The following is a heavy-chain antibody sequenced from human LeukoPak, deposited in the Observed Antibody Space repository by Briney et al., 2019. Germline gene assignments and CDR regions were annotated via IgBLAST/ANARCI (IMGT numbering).Heavy chain of an antibody. CDR2: IYGGGST. D-gene: IGHD3-10*01. Sequence: SETLSLTCIVSGGSISVYYWSWIRQPPGKGLEWIGYIYGGGSTNYNPSLKSRVTISRDTSKNQFSLRLSSVTAAATAVYYCPRDRELGYWGKGALVTVSS. CDR3: PRDRELGY. J-gene: IGHJ4*02. CDR1: GGSISVYY. V-gene: IGHV4-59*01.